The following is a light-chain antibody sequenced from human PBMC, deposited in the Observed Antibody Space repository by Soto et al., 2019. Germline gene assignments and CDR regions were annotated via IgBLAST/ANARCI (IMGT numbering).Light chain of an antibody. CDR2: KSS. V-gene: IGKV1-5*03. J-gene: IGKJ1*01. Sequence: DVPMREYNTGMASSEGKGATSLSGASQSVSIWLAWYQQKPGRAPKLLIYKSSILESGVPSRFSGSGSGTEFTLTISSLQPDDFATYYCQHFNTSPWTFGQGTRVDI. CDR3: QHFNTSPWT. CDR1: QSVSIW.